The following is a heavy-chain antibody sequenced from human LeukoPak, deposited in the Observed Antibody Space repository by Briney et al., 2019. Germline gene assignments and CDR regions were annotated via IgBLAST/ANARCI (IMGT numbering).Heavy chain of an antibody. Sequence: GGSLRLSCAASGLTFSSSGMHWVRQAPGKGLEWVAIIWYDGSYKYYADSVKGRFSISRDNSKNTVYLQMNSLGAEDTAAYYCARDRGTTSSSGWYFDPWGRGTLVTVSS. CDR3: ARDRGTTSSSGWYFDP. CDR1: GLTFSSSG. J-gene: IGHJ2*01. V-gene: IGHV3-33*01. D-gene: IGHD2-2*01. CDR2: IWYDGSYK.